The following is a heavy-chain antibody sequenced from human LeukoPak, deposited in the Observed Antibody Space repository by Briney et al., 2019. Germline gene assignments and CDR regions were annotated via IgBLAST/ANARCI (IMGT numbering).Heavy chain of an antibody. Sequence: GGSLRLSCAASGFTFSSYWMSCVRQAPGKGLEWVANIKQDGSEKYYVDSVKGRFTISRDNAKNSLYLQMNSLRAEDTAVYYCARDDCSSISCYHNWFDPWGQGTLVTVSS. D-gene: IGHD2-2*01. CDR1: GFTFSSYW. CDR3: ARDDCSSISCYHNWFDP. CDR2: IKQDGSEK. V-gene: IGHV3-7*01. J-gene: IGHJ5*02.